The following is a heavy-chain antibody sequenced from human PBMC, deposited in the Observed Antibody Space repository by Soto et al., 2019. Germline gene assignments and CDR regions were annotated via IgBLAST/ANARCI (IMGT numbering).Heavy chain of an antibody. D-gene: IGHD5-12*01. CDR2: ISSSSSTI. V-gene: IGHV3-48*02. J-gene: IGHJ4*02. CDR1: GFTFSSYS. CDR3: ARERGRMATITPYYFDY. Sequence: PGGSLRLSCAASGFTFSSYSMNWVRQAPGKGLEWVSYISSSSSTIYYADSVKGRFTISRDNAKNSLYLQMNSLRDEDTAVYYCARERGRMATITPYYFDYRGQGTLVPVSS.